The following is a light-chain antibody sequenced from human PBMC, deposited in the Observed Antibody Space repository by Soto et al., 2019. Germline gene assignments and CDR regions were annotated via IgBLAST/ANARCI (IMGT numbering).Light chain of an antibody. CDR1: QSVRGNS. CDR2: SVS. CDR3: QQYGALPVT. J-gene: IGKJ3*01. V-gene: IGKV3-20*01. Sequence: EVVLTQSPGTLSLSPGEGATLSCRASQSVRGNSLAGYQQKPGQAPRLLIYSVSSRATGIPDRFSVSGSGTDFTLTISRLEPEDFAVYYCQQYGALPVTFGPGITVDIK.